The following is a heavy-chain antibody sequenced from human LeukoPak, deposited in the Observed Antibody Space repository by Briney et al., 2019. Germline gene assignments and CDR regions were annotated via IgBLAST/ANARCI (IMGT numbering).Heavy chain of an antibody. Sequence: GGSLRLSCAASGFTFSSYGMHWVRQAPGQGLEWMGWINPNSGGTNYAQKFQGRVTMTRDTSISTAYMELSRLRSDDTAVYYCAREGEITMVRGLGDWFDPWGQGTLVTVSS. D-gene: IGHD3-10*01. V-gene: IGHV1-2*02. CDR3: AREGEITMVRGLGDWFDP. J-gene: IGHJ5*02. CDR1: GFTFSSYG. CDR2: INPNSGGT.